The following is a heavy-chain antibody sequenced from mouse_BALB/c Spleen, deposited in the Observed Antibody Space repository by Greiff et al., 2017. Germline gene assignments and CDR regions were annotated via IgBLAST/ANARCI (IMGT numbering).Heavy chain of an antibody. D-gene: IGHD1-1*01. J-gene: IGHJ1*01. V-gene: IGHV1-69*02. CDR2: IYPSDSYT. Sequence: VQLQQPGAELVRPGASVKLSCKASGYTFTSYWINWVKQRPGQGLEWIGNIYPSDSYTNYNQKFKDKATLTVDKSSSTAYMQLSSPTSEDSAVYYCTRSPLLLRYFDVWGAGTTVTVSA. CDR1: GYTFTSYW. CDR3: TRSPLLLRYFDV.